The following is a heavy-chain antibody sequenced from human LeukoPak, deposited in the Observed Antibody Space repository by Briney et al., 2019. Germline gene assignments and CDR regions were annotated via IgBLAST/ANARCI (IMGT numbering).Heavy chain of an antibody. CDR3: ARGNLVPGY. D-gene: IGHD2-15*01. CDR2: ISYDGSNK. V-gene: IGHV3-30-3*01. Sequence: GRSLRLSCAASGFTFSSYAMHWVRQAPGKGLEWVAVISYDGSNKYYADSVKGRFTISRDNSKNTLYLQMNSLRAEDTAVYYCARGNLVPGYWGQGTLVTVSS. CDR1: GFTFSSYA. J-gene: IGHJ4*02.